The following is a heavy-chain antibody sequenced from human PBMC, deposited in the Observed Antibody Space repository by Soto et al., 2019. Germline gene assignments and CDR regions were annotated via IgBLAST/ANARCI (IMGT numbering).Heavy chain of an antibody. CDR2: ISGSGGST. D-gene: IGHD6-6*01. V-gene: IGHV3-23*01. Sequence: LXLCCAASVFTFSSYSMSWVRPAPGKGLEWVSAISGSGGSTYYAYSVKGRFTISRDNSKNTLYLQMNSLRAEGTAVYYCAKGRSSSSYRGPAYNWFDPWGQGTLVTASS. CDR3: AKGRSSSSYRGPAYNWFDP. J-gene: IGHJ5*02. CDR1: VFTFSSYS.